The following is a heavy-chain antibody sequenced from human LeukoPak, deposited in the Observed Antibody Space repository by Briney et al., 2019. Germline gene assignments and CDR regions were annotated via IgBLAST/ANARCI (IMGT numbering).Heavy chain of an antibody. CDR3: ARVTAAAGKGLTPNWFDP. J-gene: IGHJ5*02. CDR2: IYYSGST. CDR1: GGSISSYY. V-gene: IGHV4-59*12. Sequence: SETLSLTCTVSGGSISSYYWSWIRQPPGKGLEWIGYIYYSGSTNYNPSLKSRVTMSVDTSKNQFSLKLSSVTAADTAVYYCARVTAAAGKGLTPNWFDPWGQGTLVTVSS. D-gene: IGHD6-13*01.